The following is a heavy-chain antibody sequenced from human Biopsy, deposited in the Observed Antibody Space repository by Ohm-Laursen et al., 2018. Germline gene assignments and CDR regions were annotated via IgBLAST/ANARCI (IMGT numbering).Heavy chain of an antibody. CDR2: ISGGGTI. Sequence: SLRLSCAASGFSFSDYHMRWIRQAPGRGLERVSYISGGGTIYYGDSMKGRVTISMDNAKNSLYLQMHSLRAGDTAVYYCARDTRWSPYSMDVWGQGTTVTVSS. CDR3: ARDTRWSPYSMDV. D-gene: IGHD4-23*01. V-gene: IGHV3-11*01. J-gene: IGHJ6*02. CDR1: GFSFSDYH.